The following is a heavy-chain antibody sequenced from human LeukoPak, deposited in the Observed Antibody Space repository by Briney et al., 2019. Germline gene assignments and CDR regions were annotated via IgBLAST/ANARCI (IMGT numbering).Heavy chain of an antibody. V-gene: IGHV3-33*01. J-gene: IGHJ4*01. CDR1: GFIFSNYG. Sequence: GGSLRLSCEVSGFIFSNYGMHWVRQAPGKGLEWVALIWYDGRTKFHADSVRGRFTISRDNSANTLYLQMSRLRVEETAVYYCAREWCRIAVPGGPGYWGQEPWSPSPQ. D-gene: IGHD6-19*01. CDR3: AREWCRIAVPGGPGY. CDR2: IWYDGRTK.